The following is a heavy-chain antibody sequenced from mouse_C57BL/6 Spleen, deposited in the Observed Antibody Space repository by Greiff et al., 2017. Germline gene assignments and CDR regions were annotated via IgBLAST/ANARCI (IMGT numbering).Heavy chain of an antibody. J-gene: IGHJ1*03. CDR2: IYPGDGDT. Sequence: VQLQQSGAELVKPGASVKISCKASGYAFSSYWMNWVKQRPGKGLEWIGQIYPGDGDTNYNGKFKGKATLTADKSSSTAYMQLSSLTSEDSAVYFCARPDGYSRPWYFDVWGTGTTVTVSS. CDR1: GYAFSSYW. CDR3: ARPDGYSRPWYFDV. V-gene: IGHV1-80*01. D-gene: IGHD2-3*01.